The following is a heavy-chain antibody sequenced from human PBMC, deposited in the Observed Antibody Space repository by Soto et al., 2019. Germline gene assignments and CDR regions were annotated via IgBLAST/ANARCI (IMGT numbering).Heavy chain of an antibody. J-gene: IGHJ5*02. CDR3: ARGVDCSGGSCYEDFNWFDP. V-gene: IGHV1-46*01. D-gene: IGHD2-15*01. CDR1: GYTFTSYY. CDR2: INPSGGST. Sequence: ASVNVSCKSSGYTFTSYYMHWVRQAPGQGLEWMGIINPSGGSTSYAQKFQGRVTMTRDTSTSTVYMELSSLRSEDTAVYYCARGVDCSGGSCYEDFNWFDPWGQGTLVTVSS.